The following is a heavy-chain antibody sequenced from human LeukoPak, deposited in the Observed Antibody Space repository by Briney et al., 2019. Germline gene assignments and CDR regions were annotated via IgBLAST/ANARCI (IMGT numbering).Heavy chain of an antibody. V-gene: IGHV4-59*01. CDR3: ARRSGNSSWYRIYWCFDL. CDR2: IYYSGST. J-gene: IGHJ2*01. D-gene: IGHD6-13*01. CDR1: GGSISSYY. Sequence: SETLSLTCTVSGGSISSYYWSWIRQPPGKGLEWIGYIYYSGSTNYNPSLKSRVTISVDTSKNQFSLKLSSVTAADTAVYYCARRSGNSSWYRIYWCFDLWGRGTLVTVSS.